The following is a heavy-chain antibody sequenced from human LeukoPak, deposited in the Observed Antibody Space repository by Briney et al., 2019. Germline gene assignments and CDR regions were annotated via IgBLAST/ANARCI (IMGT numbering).Heavy chain of an antibody. D-gene: IGHD6-19*01. CDR1: GFTFNSYV. J-gene: IGHJ4*02. V-gene: IGHV3-64*04. Sequence: GGSLRLSCSSSGFTFNSYVMHWVRQAPGKGLEYVSAISSNGGSTYYADSVKGRFTISRDNSKNTLYLQMNSLRAEDTAVYYCARAIAVAGPGGNYFDYWGQGTLVTVSS. CDR2: ISSNGGST. CDR3: ARAIAVAGPGGNYFDY.